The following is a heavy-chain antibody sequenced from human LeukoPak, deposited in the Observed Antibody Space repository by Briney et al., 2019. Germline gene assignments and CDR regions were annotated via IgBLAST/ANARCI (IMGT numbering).Heavy chain of an antibody. CDR3: ARDGMVRGVKILDY. J-gene: IGHJ4*02. CDR2: ISYDGSNK. V-gene: IGHV3-30-3*01. D-gene: IGHD3-10*01. Sequence: PGGSLRLSCAASGFTFSSYAMHWVRQAPGKGLEWVAVISYDGSNKYYADSVKGRFTISRDNSKNTRYLQMNSLRAEDTAVYYCARDGMVRGVKILDYRGQGTLVTVSS. CDR1: GFTFSSYA.